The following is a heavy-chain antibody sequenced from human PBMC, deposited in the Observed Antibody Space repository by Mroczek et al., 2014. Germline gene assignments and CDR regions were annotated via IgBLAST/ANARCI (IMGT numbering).Heavy chain of an antibody. Sequence: SGAEVKKPGASVKVSCKASGYTFTSYDINWVRQATGQGLEWMGWMNPNSGNTGYAQKFQGRVTMTRNTSISTAYMELSSLRSEDTAVYYCARRVGLDSSGYYYIRRGEEFDYWGQGTLVTVSS. CDR3: ARRVGLDSSGYYYIRRGEEFDY. J-gene: IGHJ4*02. D-gene: IGHD3-22*01. CDR1: GYTFTSYD. CDR2: MNPNSGNT. V-gene: IGHV1-8*01.